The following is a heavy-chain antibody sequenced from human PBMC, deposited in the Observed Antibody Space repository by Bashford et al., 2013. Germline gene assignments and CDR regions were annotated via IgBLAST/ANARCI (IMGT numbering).Heavy chain of an antibody. CDR1: GYTFTSYG. D-gene: IGHD6-6*01. Sequence: ASVKVSCKASGYTFTSYGISWVRQAPGQGLEWMGWISAYNGNTNYAQKLQGRVTMTTDTSTSTAYMELRSLRSDDTAVYYCARDLGPGSSSDYYYYGMDVWGQGTTVTVSS. CDR2: ISAYNGNT. V-gene: IGHV1-18*01. J-gene: IGHJ6*02. CDR3: ARDLGPGSSSDYYYYGMDV.